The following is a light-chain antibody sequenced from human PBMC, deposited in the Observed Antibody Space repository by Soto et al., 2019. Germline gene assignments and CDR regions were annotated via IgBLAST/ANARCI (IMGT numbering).Light chain of an antibody. CDR2: GAS. Sequence: EIVLTQSPGTLSLSPGDRATLACRASQSVSSSYLAWYQQKPGQAPGLLIYGASSRATGIPDRFSGSGSGTDFTLTISSLQPEDVAAYYCQKYNSAPLTFGGGTKVDIK. V-gene: IGKV3-20*01. CDR3: QKYNSAPLT. J-gene: IGKJ4*01. CDR1: QSVSSSY.